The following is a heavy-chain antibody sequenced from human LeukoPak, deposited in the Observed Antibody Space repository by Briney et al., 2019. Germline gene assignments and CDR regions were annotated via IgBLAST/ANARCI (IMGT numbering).Heavy chain of an antibody. CDR1: GFTFDDYA. D-gene: IGHD3-9*01. CDR2: ISGDGGST. CDR3: AKSPEGYFDWLLLGGSDY. Sequence: GGSLRLSCAASGFTFDDYAMHWVRQAPGKGLEWVSLISGDGGSTYYADSVKGRFTISRDNSKNSLYLQMNSLRTEDTALYYCAKSPEGYFDWLLLGGSDYWGQGTLVTVSS. J-gene: IGHJ4*02. V-gene: IGHV3-43*02.